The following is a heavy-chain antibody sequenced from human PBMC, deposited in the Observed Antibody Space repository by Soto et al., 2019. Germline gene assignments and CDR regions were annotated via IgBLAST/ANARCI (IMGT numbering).Heavy chain of an antibody. CDR3: ARDTGYDHDAFDI. D-gene: IGHD5-12*01. Sequence: QVQLVQSGAEVKKPGASVKVSCKASGYSFITSYHMHWVRQAPGQGLEWMGIINPTGSMTRYSQKFQGRLTMIRDTSTATDYMELSNLTSEDTAVYFCARDTGYDHDAFDIWGQGTMVTVSS. CDR1: GYSFITSYH. J-gene: IGHJ3*02. CDR2: INPTGSMT. V-gene: IGHV1-46*01.